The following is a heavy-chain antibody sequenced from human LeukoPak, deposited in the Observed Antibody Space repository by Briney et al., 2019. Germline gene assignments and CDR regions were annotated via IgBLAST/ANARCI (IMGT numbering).Heavy chain of an antibody. D-gene: IGHD2-15*01. CDR3: AREGILEEAFDI. V-gene: IGHV3-30*03. CDR1: GFTFSSYG. Sequence: AGGSLRLSCAASGFTFSSYGMHWARQAPGKGLEWVAVISYDGSNKYYADSVKGRFTISRDNAKNSLYLQMNSLRAEDTAVYYCAREGILEEAFDIWGQGTMVTVSS. J-gene: IGHJ3*02. CDR2: ISYDGSNK.